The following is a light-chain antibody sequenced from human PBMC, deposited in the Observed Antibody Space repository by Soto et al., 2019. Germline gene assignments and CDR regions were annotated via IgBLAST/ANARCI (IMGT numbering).Light chain of an antibody. Sequence: DILLTQSPGTLSLSPGERATLSCRASQSLRGNYLAWFQQKAGQPPRLVIYGASSRATGIPDRFSGSVSGTDFTLTISRLEPEDFAVYYCQQYTGPPVTFGQGTRLDIK. CDR1: QSLRGNY. CDR2: GAS. CDR3: QQYTGPPVT. V-gene: IGKV3-20*01. J-gene: IGKJ5*01.